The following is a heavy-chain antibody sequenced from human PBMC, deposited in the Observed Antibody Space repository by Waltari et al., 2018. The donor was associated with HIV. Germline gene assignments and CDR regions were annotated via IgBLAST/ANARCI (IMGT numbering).Heavy chain of an antibody. CDR3: VTGLLYKRY. Sequence: EVQLVESGGGLVKPGGSLRLSCAASGFTFTNAWMSWVRQAPGKCLALVGRIKNIADGGTTECGAPVKGRFTISRDDSQNTVFLQMNSLKTEDTAVYFCVTGLLYKRYWGQGTLVTVSS. CDR2: IKNIADGGTT. J-gene: IGHJ4*02. CDR1: GFTFTNAW. V-gene: IGHV3-15*01. D-gene: IGHD1-1*01.